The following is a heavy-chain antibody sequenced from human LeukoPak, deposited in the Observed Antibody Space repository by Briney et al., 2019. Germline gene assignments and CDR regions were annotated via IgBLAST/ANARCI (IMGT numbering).Heavy chain of an antibody. J-gene: IGHJ4*02. D-gene: IGHD1-1*01. Sequence: GESLRISCKGSGYRFTSYWISWVRQVPGKGLEWMGRIDPSDSYTNYSPSFQGHVTISADKSISTAYLQWSSLKASDTAMYYCARRAAGTTGRFDYWGQGTLVTVSS. CDR3: ARRAAGTTGRFDY. V-gene: IGHV5-10-1*01. CDR1: GYRFTSYW. CDR2: IDPSDSYT.